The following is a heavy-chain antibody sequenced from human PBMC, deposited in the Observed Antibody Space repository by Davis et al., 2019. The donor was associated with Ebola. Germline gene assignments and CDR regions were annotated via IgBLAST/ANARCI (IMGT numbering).Heavy chain of an antibody. CDR2: IIPILGIA. CDR3: ASALGIYSPPDY. CDR1: GGTFSSYA. J-gene: IGHJ4*02. V-gene: IGHV1-69*04. D-gene: IGHD5-12*01. Sequence: AASVKVSCKASGGTFSSYAISWVRQAPGQGLEWMGRIIPILGIANYAQKFQGRVTITADKSTSTAYMELSSLRSDDTAVYYCASALGIYSPPDYWGQGTLVTVSS.